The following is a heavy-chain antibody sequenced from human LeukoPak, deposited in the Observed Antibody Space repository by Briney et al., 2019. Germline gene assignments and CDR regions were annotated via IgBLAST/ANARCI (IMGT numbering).Heavy chain of an antibody. CDR3: AKRGVERVGDYHYYYYLDV. V-gene: IGHV3-23*01. J-gene: IGHJ6*03. Sequence: PSETLSLTCTVSGGSISRYYWSWIRQPPGKGLEWVSTIGGTGDSTYYADSVKGRFTISRDTSKNTLFLQMNSLRAEDTALYYCAKRGVERVGDYHYYYYLDVWGKGTTVTVSS. CDR1: GGSISRYY. CDR2: IGGTGDST. D-gene: IGHD1-1*01.